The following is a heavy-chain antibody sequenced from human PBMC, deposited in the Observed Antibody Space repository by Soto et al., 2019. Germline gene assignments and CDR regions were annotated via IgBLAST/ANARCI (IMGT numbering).Heavy chain of an antibody. CDR1: GGSFSGYY. V-gene: IGHV4-34*01. D-gene: IGHD2-2*02. CDR2: INHSGST. Sequence: SETLSLTCAVYGGSFSGYYWSWIRQPPGKGLEWIGEINHSGSTNYNPSLKSRVTISVDTSKNQFSLKLSSVTAADTAVYYCARARYCSSTSCYTRIAAAGTFDYWGQ. CDR3: ARARYCSSTSCYTRIAAAGTFDY. J-gene: IGHJ4*02.